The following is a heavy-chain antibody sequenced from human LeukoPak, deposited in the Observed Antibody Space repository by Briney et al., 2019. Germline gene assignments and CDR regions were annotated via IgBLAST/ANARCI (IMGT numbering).Heavy chain of an antibody. Sequence: GGSLRLSCTASGFTFSTYCIHWVRQVPGKGLVWVSQIKFVGSIASYADSVKGRFTISRDNAKNTLYLQMNSLGTEDTAVYYCVTGHYDSRMYFDLWGRGTLVTVSS. J-gene: IGHJ2*01. D-gene: IGHD3-16*01. V-gene: IGHV3-74*01. CDR2: IKFVGSIA. CDR1: GFTFSTYC. CDR3: VTGHYDSRMYFDL.